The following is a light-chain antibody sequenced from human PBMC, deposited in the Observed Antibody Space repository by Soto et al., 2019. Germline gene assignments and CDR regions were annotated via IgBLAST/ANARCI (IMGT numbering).Light chain of an antibody. CDR3: CSRPVTGVRWV. CDR1: SSDVGTYDL. CDR2: EVS. Sequence: QSALTQPASVSGSPRETITISCTGTSSDVGTYDLVSWFQQYPGKAPKLIIYEVSERPSGISNRFSGSKSGYTASLTISGLQAEDEADYYCCSRPVTGVRWVFGGGTKLTVL. J-gene: IGLJ3*02. V-gene: IGLV2-23*02.